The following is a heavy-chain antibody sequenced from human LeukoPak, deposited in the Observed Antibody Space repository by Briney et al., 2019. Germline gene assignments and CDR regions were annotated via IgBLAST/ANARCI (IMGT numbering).Heavy chain of an antibody. V-gene: IGHV3-7*01. CDR1: GFTFRSYW. D-gene: IGHD6-19*01. Sequence: GGSLRLSCVASGFTFRSYWMSWVRQAPGKGLEWVANINQDGSEVYYVDPVKGRFTISRDNAKNSLSLQMNSLRAEDTAVYYCARPIAVAENWFDPWGQGTLVTVSS. J-gene: IGHJ5*02. CDR3: ARPIAVAENWFDP. CDR2: INQDGSEV.